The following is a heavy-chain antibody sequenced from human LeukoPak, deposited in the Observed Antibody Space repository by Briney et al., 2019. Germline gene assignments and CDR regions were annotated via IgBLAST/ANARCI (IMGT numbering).Heavy chain of an antibody. CDR3: PRGHRGYCSGGSCPKYFDY. V-gene: IGHV4-34*01. CDR2: INHSGST. J-gene: IGHJ4*02. CDR1: GGSFSGYY. D-gene: IGHD2-15*01. Sequence: SETLSLTCAVYGGSFSGYYWSWIRQPPGKGLEWIGEINHSGSTNYNPSLKSRVTISVDTSKNQFSLKLSSVTAADTAVYYCPRGHRGYCSGGSCPKYFDYWGQGTLVTVSS.